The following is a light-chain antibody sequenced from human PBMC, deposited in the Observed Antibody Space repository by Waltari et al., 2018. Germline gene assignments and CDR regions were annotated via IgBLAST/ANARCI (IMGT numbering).Light chain of an antibody. CDR3: QQGNVYPRT. V-gene: IGKV1-13*02. CDR1: QGISSY. Sequence: IQMSQSPSSLSASVGDRVTITCRASQGISSYLNWYQQKPGKAPKLLIYYANSLASGVPSRFSGSGSGTEFTLTISSLQPEDFATYYGQQGNVYPRTFGQGTKVEIK. J-gene: IGKJ1*01. CDR2: YAN.